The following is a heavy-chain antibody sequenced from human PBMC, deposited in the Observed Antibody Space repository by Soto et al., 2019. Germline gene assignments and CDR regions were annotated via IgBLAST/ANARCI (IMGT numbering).Heavy chain of an antibody. D-gene: IGHD5-18*01. CDR1: GFTFSTYA. CDR3: AGTPYRSGYDAFDI. CDR2: ISRNSDTI. J-gene: IGHJ3*02. V-gene: IGHV3-48*02. Sequence: VGSLRLSCAASGFTFSTYAMNWLRQAPGKGLEWVSYISRNSDTIHYADSVKVRFTISRDNAKNSLYLQVNSLRDEDTAVYYCAGTPYRSGYDAFDIWGQGTMVTVSS.